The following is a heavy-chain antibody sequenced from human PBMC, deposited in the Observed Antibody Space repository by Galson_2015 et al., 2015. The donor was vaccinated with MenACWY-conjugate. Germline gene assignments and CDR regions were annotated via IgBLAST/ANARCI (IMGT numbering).Heavy chain of an antibody. CDR3: VREHYHIPTTFPMERFDY. V-gene: IGHV7-4-1*02. D-gene: IGHD2/OR15-2a*01. Sequence: SVKVSCKASGYTFTNYAINWVRQAPGQGLEWLGWINTNTGNPTYAQAFKGRFVFSLDTSVSTAYLQISSLKAEDAAVYYCVREHYHIPTTFPMERFDYWGQGTLVTVSS. CDR2: INTNTGNP. CDR1: GYTFTNYA. J-gene: IGHJ4*02.